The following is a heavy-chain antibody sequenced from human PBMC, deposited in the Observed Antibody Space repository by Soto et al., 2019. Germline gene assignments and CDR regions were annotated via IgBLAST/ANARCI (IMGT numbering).Heavy chain of an antibody. Sequence: QVQLQESGPGLVKPSETLSLTCTVSGGSISSYYWSWIRQPPGKGLEWIGYIYYSGSTNYNPSLKSRVTISVDTSKNQFSLKLSSVTAADTAVYYCASSTTVVTPAYFQHWGQGTLVTVSS. J-gene: IGHJ1*01. CDR3: ASSTTVVTPAYFQH. D-gene: IGHD4-17*01. CDR2: IYYSGST. V-gene: IGHV4-59*08. CDR1: GGSISSYY.